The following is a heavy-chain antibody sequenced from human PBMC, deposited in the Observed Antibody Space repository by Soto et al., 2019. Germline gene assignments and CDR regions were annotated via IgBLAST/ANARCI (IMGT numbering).Heavy chain of an antibody. CDR1: GGSFSGYY. D-gene: IGHD5-12*01. CDR2: INHSGST. V-gene: IGHV4-34*01. Sequence: QVQLQQWGAGLLKPSETLSLTCAVYGGSFSGYYWSWIRQPPGKGLEWIGEINHSGSTNYNPSLKSRVTRSVYTSKNQFSLKLSSVTAADTAVYYCARGLGGHSGYEAFDYWGQGTLVTVSS. J-gene: IGHJ4*02. CDR3: ARGLGGHSGYEAFDY.